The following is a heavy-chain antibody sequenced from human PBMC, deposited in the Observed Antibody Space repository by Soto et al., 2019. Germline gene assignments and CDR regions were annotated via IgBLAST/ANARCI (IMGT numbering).Heavy chain of an antibody. D-gene: IGHD3-22*01. CDR2: ISAYNGNT. V-gene: IGHV1-18*01. J-gene: IGHJ4*02. CDR1: GYTFTSYG. CDR3: ARDVTYYYDSSGSYFDY. Sequence: ASVKVSCKASGYTFTSYGISWVRQAPGQGLEWMGWISAYNGNTNYAQKLQGRVTMTTDTSTSTAYMELRSLRPDDTAVYYCARDVTYYYDSSGSYFDYWGQGTLVTVSS.